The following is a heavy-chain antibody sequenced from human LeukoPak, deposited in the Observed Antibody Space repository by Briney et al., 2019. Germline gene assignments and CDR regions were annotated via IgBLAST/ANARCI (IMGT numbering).Heavy chain of an antibody. CDR1: GGSISSSSYY. J-gene: IGHJ4*02. CDR2: IYYSEST. CDR3: ARVITIFGVVILMYFDY. Sequence: PSETLSLTCTVSGGSISSSSYYWGWIRQPPGKGLEWIGSIYYSESTYYNPSLKSRVTISVDTSKNQFSLKLSSVTAADTAVYYCARVITIFGVVILMYFDYWGQGTLVTVSS. V-gene: IGHV4-39*01. D-gene: IGHD3-3*01.